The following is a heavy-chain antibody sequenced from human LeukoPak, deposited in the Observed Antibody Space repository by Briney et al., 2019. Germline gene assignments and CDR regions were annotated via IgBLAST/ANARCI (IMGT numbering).Heavy chain of an antibody. Sequence: PGGSLRLSCAASGFTFSSYAMSWVRQAPGKGLEWVSAISGSGGSTYYADSVKGRFTISRDNSKNTLYLQMNSLRAEDTAVYYCAKDPTSIAARPRWFDPWGQGTLVTVSS. J-gene: IGHJ5*02. V-gene: IGHV3-23*01. CDR2: ISGSGGST. CDR3: AKDPTSIAARPRWFDP. CDR1: GFTFSSYA. D-gene: IGHD6-6*01.